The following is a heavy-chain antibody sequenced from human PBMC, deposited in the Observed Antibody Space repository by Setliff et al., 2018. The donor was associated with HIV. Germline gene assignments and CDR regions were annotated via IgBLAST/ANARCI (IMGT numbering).Heavy chain of an antibody. Sequence: SETLSLTCAVSGYSITSGYYWGWIRQPPGKGLEWIGSIHHSGSTYYNPSLKSRVTISVDTSKNQFSLKLSSVTAADTAVYYCARVVPDSSGYWSLVGGYYFDYWGQGTLVTVSS. CDR3: ARVVPDSSGYWSLVGGYYFDY. V-gene: IGHV4-38-2*01. CDR2: IHHSGST. D-gene: IGHD3-22*01. J-gene: IGHJ4*02. CDR1: GYSITSGYY.